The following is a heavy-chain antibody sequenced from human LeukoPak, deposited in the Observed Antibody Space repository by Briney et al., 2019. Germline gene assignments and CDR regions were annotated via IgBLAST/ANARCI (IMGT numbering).Heavy chain of an antibody. CDR1: GYTFTSNY. V-gene: IGHV1-46*01. J-gene: IGHJ5*02. Sequence: ASVQVSCQAFGYTFTSNYMHWVRPAPGQGPEWMGVISPSGGSTTYAQKFQGRVTLTRDMSTSTDYLELSSLRSEDTAVYYCARDNSVRDEAWWFNRWGQGTLVTVSS. D-gene: IGHD5-24*01. CDR3: ARDNSVRDEAWWFNR. CDR2: ISPSGGST.